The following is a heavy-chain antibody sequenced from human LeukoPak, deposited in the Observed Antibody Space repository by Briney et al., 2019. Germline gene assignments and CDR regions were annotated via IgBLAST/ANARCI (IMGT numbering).Heavy chain of an antibody. V-gene: IGHV1-2*02. J-gene: IGHJ4*02. CDR3: ASGLNSRSSSC. CDR2: ICPESGGT. D-gene: IGHD6-13*01. Sequence: ASVKVSCKASGYSFTGYCMHWVRQAPGQGLEWMGRICPESGGTNYAQKFQGRVTMTTDTTVSTAYMALSGLKSHDTAVYYCASGLNSRSSSCWGQGTRVTASS. CDR1: GYSFTGYC.